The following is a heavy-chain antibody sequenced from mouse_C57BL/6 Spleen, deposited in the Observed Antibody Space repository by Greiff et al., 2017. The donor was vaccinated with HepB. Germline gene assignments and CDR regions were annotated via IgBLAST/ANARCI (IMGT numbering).Heavy chain of an antibody. CDR3: ARFPYDYDYFDY. CDR2: IYPGDGDT. CDR1: GYAFSSSW. J-gene: IGHJ2*01. D-gene: IGHD2-4*01. V-gene: IGHV1-82*01. Sequence: QVQLQQPGAELVKPGASVKISCKASGYAFSSSWMNWVKQRPGKGLEWIGRIYPGDGDTNYNGKFKGKATLTADKSSSTAYMQLSSLTSEDSAVYFCARFPYDYDYFDYWGQGTTLTVSS.